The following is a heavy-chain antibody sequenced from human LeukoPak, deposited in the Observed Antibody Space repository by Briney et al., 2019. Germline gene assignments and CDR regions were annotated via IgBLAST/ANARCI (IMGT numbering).Heavy chain of an antibody. Sequence: GASVKVSCKASGYTFTNYDINWVRRATGQGLEWMGWMNPNSGNTGYAQKFQGRVTMTRSTSISTAYMELSSLTSEDTAVYYCARDSPVSAFDYWGQGTLVTVSS. CDR2: MNPNSGNT. CDR3: ARDSPVSAFDY. V-gene: IGHV1-8*01. CDR1: GYTFTNYD. D-gene: IGHD3-16*02. J-gene: IGHJ4*02.